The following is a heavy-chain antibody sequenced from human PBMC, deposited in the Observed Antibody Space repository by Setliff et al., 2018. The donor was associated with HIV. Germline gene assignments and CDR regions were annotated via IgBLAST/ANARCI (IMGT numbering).Heavy chain of an antibody. Sequence: PSETLSLTCTVSGGSISTYYWNWIRQPPGKGLEWIGYIYSSGSTNYNPSLKSRVTISVDTSKNQLSPKLSSVTAADTAVYYCARAGRGSGRYVYSFDYWGQGSLVTVSS. D-gene: IGHD1-26*01. V-gene: IGHV4-4*08. CDR3: ARAGRGSGRYVYSFDY. CDR2: IYSSGST. CDR1: GGSISTYY. J-gene: IGHJ4*02.